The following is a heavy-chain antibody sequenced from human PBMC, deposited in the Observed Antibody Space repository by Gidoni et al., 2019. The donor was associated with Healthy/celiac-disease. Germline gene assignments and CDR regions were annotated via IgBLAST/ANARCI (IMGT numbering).Heavy chain of an antibody. D-gene: IGHD3-3*01. CDR2: ISAYNGNT. CDR3: ARDGRRITIFGPTAFDI. J-gene: IGHJ3*02. Sequence: QVQLVQSGAEVKKPGASVKVSCKAAGDTITRYGISWVRQAPGQGLEWMGWISAYNGNTNYAQQLQGRVTMTTDTSTSTAYMELRSLRSDDTAVYYCARDGRRITIFGPTAFDIWGQGTMVTVSS. V-gene: IGHV1-18*01. CDR1: GDTITRYG.